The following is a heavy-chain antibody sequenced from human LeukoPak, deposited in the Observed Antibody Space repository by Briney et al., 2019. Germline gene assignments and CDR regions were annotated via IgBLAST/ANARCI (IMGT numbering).Heavy chain of an antibody. J-gene: IGHJ6*03. D-gene: IGHD3-10*01. CDR3: ARGAYYYGSGLLYYYYYMDV. V-gene: IGHV4-39*07. CDR2: INHSGST. CDR1: GGSISSSSYY. Sequence: PSETLSLTCTVSGGSISSSSYYWSWIRQPPGKGLEWIGEINHSGSTNYNPSLKSRVTMSVDTSKNQFSLKLSSVTAADTAVYYCARGAYYYGSGLLYYYYYMDVWGKGTTVTVSS.